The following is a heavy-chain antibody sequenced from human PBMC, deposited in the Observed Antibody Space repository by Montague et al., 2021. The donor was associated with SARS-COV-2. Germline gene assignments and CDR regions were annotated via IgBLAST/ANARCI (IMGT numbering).Heavy chain of an antibody. CDR3: ARSYGTTVVTRALDY. Sequence: PALVTPTQTLTLTCTFSGFSLSTSGMCVSWIRQPPGKALEWLTLIDWDDDKYYSTSLKTRLTISKDTSKNQVVLTMTNMDPVDTATYNCARSYGTTVVTRALDYWGQGTLVTVSS. D-gene: IGHD4-23*01. V-gene: IGHV2-70*01. CDR1: GFSLSTSGMC. J-gene: IGHJ4*02. CDR2: IDWDDDK.